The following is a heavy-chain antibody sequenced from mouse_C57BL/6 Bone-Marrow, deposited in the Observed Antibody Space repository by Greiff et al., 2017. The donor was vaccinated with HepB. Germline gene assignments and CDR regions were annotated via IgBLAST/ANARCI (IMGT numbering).Heavy chain of an antibody. Sequence: EVQLQQSGTVLARPGASVKMSCKTSGYTFTNYWMHWVKQRPGQGLEWIGAIYPGNSDTSYNQKFKGKAKLTAVTSASTAYMELSSLTNEDSAVYYCTRSRAYWGQGTLVTVSA. D-gene: IGHD3-3*01. CDR2: IYPGNSDT. J-gene: IGHJ3*01. CDR1: GYTFTNYW. V-gene: IGHV1-5*01. CDR3: TRSRAY.